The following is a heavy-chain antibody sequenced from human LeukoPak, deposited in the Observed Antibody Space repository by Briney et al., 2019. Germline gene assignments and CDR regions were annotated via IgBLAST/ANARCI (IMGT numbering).Heavy chain of an antibody. CDR2: ISYDGSNK. V-gene: IGHV3-30-3*01. J-gene: IGHJ4*02. CDR3: ALGYYYDSCGYYYGWSDY. Sequence: GGSLRLSCAASGFTFSSYAMHWVRQAPGKGLEWVAVISYDGSNKYYADSVKGRITISRDNSKNTLYLQMNSLRAEDTAVYYCALGYYYDSCGYYYGWSDYWGQGTLVTVSS. D-gene: IGHD3-22*01. CDR1: GFTFSSYA.